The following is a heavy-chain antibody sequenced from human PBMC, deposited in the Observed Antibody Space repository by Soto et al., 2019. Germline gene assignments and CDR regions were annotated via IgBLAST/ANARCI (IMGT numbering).Heavy chain of an antibody. J-gene: IGHJ6*02. Sequence: KPSETLSLTCAVYGGSFSGYYWSWIRQPPGKGLEWIGEINHSGSTNYNPSLKSRVTISVDTSKNQFSLKLSSVTAADTAVYYCARGPAARIYVSGEWLRPTLYYYGMDVWGQGTTVTVS. CDR1: GGSFSGYY. D-gene: IGHD5-12*01. CDR3: ARGPAARIYVSGEWLRPTLYYYGMDV. CDR2: INHSGST. V-gene: IGHV4-34*01.